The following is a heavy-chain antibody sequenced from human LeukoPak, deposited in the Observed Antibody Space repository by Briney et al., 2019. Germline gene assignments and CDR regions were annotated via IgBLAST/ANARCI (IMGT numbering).Heavy chain of an antibody. CDR2: IKQDGSEK. D-gene: IGHD3-10*01. Sequence: GGSLRLSCAASGFTFGSYWMSWVRQAPGKGLEWVANIKQDGSEKYYVDSVKGRFTISRDNAKNSLYLQMNSLRAEDTAVYYCASTVTMVRGARPYYYYGMDVWGQGTTVTVSS. CDR1: GFTFGSYW. J-gene: IGHJ6*02. CDR3: ASTVTMVRGARPYYYYGMDV. V-gene: IGHV3-7*01.